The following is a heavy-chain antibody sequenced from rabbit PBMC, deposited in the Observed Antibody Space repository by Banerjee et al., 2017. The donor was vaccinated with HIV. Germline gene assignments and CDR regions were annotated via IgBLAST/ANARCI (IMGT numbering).Heavy chain of an antibody. CDR2: IYAGGSGST. Sequence: QEQLEESGGGLVKPGASLTLTCTASGFSFSGSYYMCWVRQAPGKGLEWIACIYAGGSGSTYYASLATGRFTISKASSTTVTLQMTSLTAADTATWFCARGYDVSSVAFNLWGQGTLVTVS. D-gene: IGHD8-1*01. CDR3: ARGYDVSSVAFNL. J-gene: IGHJ4*01. CDR1: GFSFSGSYY. V-gene: IGHV1S45*01.